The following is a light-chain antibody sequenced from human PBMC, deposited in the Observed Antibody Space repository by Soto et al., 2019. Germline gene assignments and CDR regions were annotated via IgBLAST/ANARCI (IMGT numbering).Light chain of an antibody. CDR1: QTITNR. CDR3: QHYGGLWT. Sequence: IQMTQSPSTVSASVGDRVTITCRASQTITNRLAWYQRKPGKAPKVLIYDASNLESGVPSRFSGSGSGTEFILTISSLQPDDFATYYCQHYGGLWTFGQGTKVEVK. CDR2: DAS. J-gene: IGKJ1*01. V-gene: IGKV1-5*01.